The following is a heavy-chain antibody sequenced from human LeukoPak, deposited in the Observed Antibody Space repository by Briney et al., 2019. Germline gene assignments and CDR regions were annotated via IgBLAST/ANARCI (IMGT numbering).Heavy chain of an antibody. CDR1: GGSISSGGYY. V-gene: IGHV4-31*03. J-gene: IGHJ4*02. CDR3: ARDVGGGSSWYVDY. Sequence: PSETLSLTCTDSGGSISSGGYYWSWIRQHPGKGLEWIGYIYYSGSTYYNPSLKSRVTISVDTSKNQFSLKLSSVTAADTAVYYCARDVGGGSSWYVDYWGQGTLVTVSS. D-gene: IGHD6-13*01. CDR2: IYYSGST.